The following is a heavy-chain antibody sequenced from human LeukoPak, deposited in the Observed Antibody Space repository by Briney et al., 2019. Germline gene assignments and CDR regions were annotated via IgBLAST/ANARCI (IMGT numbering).Heavy chain of an antibody. D-gene: IGHD3-22*01. CDR1: GGSFSGYY. J-gene: IGHJ4*02. CDR2: INHSGST. Sequence: SETLSLTCAVYGGSFSGYYWSWIRQPPGKGLEWIGEINHSGSTNYNPSLKSRVTISVDTSKNQFSLKLSSVTAADTAVYYCARGVRITMIVVERRETYFDYWGQGTLVTVSS. V-gene: IGHV4-34*01. CDR3: ARGVRITMIVVERRETYFDY.